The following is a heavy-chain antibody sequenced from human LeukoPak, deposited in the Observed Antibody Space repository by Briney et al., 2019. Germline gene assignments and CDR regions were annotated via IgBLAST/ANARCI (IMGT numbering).Heavy chain of an antibody. Sequence: ASVKVSCKASGGSFSNFGISWVRQAPGQGLEWMGWISAYNGNTNYAQRLQGRVTMTTDTSTSTAYMELRSLRSDDTAVYYCARDIDPNYGDSYLDYWGQGTLVTVSS. D-gene: IGHD4-17*01. CDR1: GGSFSNFG. J-gene: IGHJ4*02. CDR2: ISAYNGNT. V-gene: IGHV1-18*01. CDR3: ARDIDPNYGDSYLDY.